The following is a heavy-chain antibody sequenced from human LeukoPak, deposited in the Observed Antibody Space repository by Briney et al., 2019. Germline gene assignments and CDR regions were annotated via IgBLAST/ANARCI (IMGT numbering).Heavy chain of an antibody. J-gene: IGHJ4*02. CDR1: GFTFTSYA. V-gene: IGHV3-23*01. D-gene: IGHD1-26*01. CDR2: ISGSGSST. Sequence: AGSLRLSCAASGFTFTSYAMSWVRQAPGKGLEWVSAISGSGSSTYYADSVKGRFTISSDNSKNTLYLQMNSLRAEDTAVYYCAKRGAEVGATVAPGDYWGQGTLVTVSS. CDR3: AKRGAEVGATVAPGDY.